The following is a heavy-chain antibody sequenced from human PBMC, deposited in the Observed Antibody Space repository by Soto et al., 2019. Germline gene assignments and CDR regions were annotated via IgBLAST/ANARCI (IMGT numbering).Heavy chain of an antibody. V-gene: IGHV3-74*01. Sequence: SLRLSCAASGFTFSSYWMHWVRQAPGKGLVWVSRINSDGSSTSYADSVKGRFTISRDNAKNTLYLQMNSLRAEDTAVYYCARDAQVDFWSGSNWFGPWGQGTLVTVSS. J-gene: IGHJ5*02. CDR2: INSDGSST. D-gene: IGHD3-3*01. CDR3: ARDAQVDFWSGSNWFGP. CDR1: GFTFSSYW.